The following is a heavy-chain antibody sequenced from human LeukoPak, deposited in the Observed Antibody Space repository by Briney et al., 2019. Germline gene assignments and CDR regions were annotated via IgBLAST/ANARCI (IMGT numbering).Heavy chain of an antibody. J-gene: IGHJ6*02. CDR1: GGSISSYY. CDR2: IYYSGST. CDR3: ARSYGDYGAYYYYGMDV. V-gene: IGHV4-59*01. D-gene: IGHD4-17*01. Sequence: SETLSLTCTVSGGSISSYYWSWIRQPPGKGLEWIGYIYYSGSTDYNPSLKSRVTISVDTSKNQFSLKLSSVTAADTAVYYCARSYGDYGAYYYYGMDVWGQGTTVTVSS.